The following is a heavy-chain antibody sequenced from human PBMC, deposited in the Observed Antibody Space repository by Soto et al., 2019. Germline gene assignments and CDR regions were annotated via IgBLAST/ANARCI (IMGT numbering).Heavy chain of an antibody. CDR3: ARDGYYYDSSTYPHFDC. CDR1: GYTFTSYG. CDR2: ISAYNGNT. V-gene: IGHV1-18*01. J-gene: IGHJ4*02. D-gene: IGHD3-22*01. Sequence: ASVKVSCKASGYTFTSYGISWVRQAPGQGLEWTGWISAYNGNTNYAQKLQGRVTMTTDTSTSTVYMELRSLRSDDTAVHYCARDGYYYDSSTYPHFDCWGQGTLVTVSS.